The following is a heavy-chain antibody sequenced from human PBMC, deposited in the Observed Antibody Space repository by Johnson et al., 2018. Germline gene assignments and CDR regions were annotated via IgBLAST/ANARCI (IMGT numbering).Heavy chain of an antibody. J-gene: IGHJ6*03. Sequence: QVQLVESGGGLVQPGGSLRLSCAASGFTVSSNYMSWVRQAPGKGLEWVSYISSSGSTIYYADSVKGRFTISRENAKNSLYLQMNSLRAEDTAVYYCARAEKNYMDVWGKGTTVTVSS. CDR2: ISSSGSTI. V-gene: IGHV3-11*04. CDR1: GFTVSSNY. CDR3: ARAEKNYMDV.